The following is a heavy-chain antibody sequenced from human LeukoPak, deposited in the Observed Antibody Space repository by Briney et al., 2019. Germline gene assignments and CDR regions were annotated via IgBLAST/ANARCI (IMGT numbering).Heavy chain of an antibody. J-gene: IGHJ6*03. CDR3: ARDGRESTYYYYYMDV. CDR2: IWYDGSNK. Sequence: GGSLRLSCAASGFTFSTYGMHWVRQAPGKGLERVAVIWYDGSNKYYADSVKGRFTISRDNSKNTLYLQMNSLRAEDTAVYYCARDGRESTYYYYYMDVWGKGTTVTVSS. D-gene: IGHD3-10*01. CDR1: GFTFSTYG. V-gene: IGHV3-33*01.